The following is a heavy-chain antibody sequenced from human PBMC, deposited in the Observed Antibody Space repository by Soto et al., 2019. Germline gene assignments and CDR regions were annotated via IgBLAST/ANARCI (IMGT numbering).Heavy chain of an antibody. CDR3: ARVGYSGYDV. V-gene: IGHV3-21*01. CDR2: IRNSSSYI. CDR1: GFNFSSYG. D-gene: IGHD5-12*01. Sequence: GRPLRLSCAASGFNFSSYGMHRVHQAPGKGLEWVSAIRNSSSYIYYADSVKGRFTISRDNAKNSLYLQMNSLRAEDTAVYYCARVGYSGYDVWGQGTLVTVSS. J-gene: IGHJ1*01.